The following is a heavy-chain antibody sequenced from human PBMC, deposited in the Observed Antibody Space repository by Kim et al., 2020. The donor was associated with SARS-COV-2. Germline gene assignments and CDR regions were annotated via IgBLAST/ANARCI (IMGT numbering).Heavy chain of an antibody. J-gene: IGHJ4*02. CDR3: ARHGGDYYDTTGYYYY. D-gene: IGHD3-22*01. CDR1: GGSISRYY. CDR2: IYSSGST. Sequence: SETLSLTCTVSGGSISRYYWSWIRQPPGKGLEWIGYIYSSGSTNYNPSLKSRVTISVDTSKNQFSLKLNSVTAADTAVYYCARHGGDYYDTTGYYYYWGQGALVTVSS. V-gene: IGHV4-59*08.